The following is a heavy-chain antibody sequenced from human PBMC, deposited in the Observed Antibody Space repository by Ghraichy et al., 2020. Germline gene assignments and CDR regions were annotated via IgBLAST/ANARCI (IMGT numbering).Heavy chain of an antibody. CDR3: ARDFSPYVAYSSSWYDSDWFDP. CDR1: GFTFSSYS. J-gene: IGHJ5*02. V-gene: IGHV3-21*01. Sequence: GESLNISCAASGFTFSSYSMNWVRQAPGKGLEWVSSISSSSSNIYYADSVKGRFTISRDNAKNSLYLQMNSLRAEDTAVYYCARDFSPYVAYSSSWYDSDWFDPWGQGTLVTVSS. D-gene: IGHD6-13*01. CDR2: ISSSSSNI.